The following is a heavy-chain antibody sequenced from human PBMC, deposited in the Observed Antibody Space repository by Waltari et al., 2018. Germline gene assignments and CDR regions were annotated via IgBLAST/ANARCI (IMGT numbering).Heavy chain of an antibody. CDR1: GYTFTKYY. CDR2: INPKSVDA. Sequence: QVKLVQSGAEVKKPGASVRVSCKASGYTFTKYYIHWVRQAPGQGLEWMGRINPKSVDANYTQPFQGRVIMTRDTSINTAYLEVTGLTSDDTAIFYCATANILGIGTFDYWGQGTLVSVSS. J-gene: IGHJ4*02. V-gene: IGHV1-2*06. CDR3: ATANILGIGTFDY. D-gene: IGHD1-1*01.